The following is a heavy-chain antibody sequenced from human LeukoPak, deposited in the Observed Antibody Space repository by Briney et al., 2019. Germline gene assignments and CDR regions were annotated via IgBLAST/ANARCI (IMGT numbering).Heavy chain of an antibody. V-gene: IGHV3-73*01. D-gene: IGHD2-15*01. J-gene: IGHJ5*02. CDR3: TRDRGPYNWFDP. CDR2: IDKKDNLYAT. CDR1: VFSFSGSS. Sequence: GGSLRLSCAASVFSFSGSSVHWVRQSSGRGLEWVGLIDKKDNLYATAYAESVRGRFTISRDDSKDTAFLHMDSLKTEDTALYYCTRDRGPYNWFDPWGQGTLVTVSS.